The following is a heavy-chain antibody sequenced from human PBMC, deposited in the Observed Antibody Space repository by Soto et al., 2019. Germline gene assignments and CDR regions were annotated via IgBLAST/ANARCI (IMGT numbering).Heavy chain of an antibody. J-gene: IGHJ4*02. V-gene: IGHV3-23*01. CDR1: GFTFSSYA. D-gene: IGHD4-4*01. CDR3: AKDLHSDDYSNAFDY. Sequence: PGGSLRLSCAASGFTFSSYAMSWVRQAPGKGLEWVSAISGSGGSTYYADSVKGRFTISRDNSKNTLYLQMNSLRAEDTAVYYCAKDLHSDDYSNAFDYWGQGTLVTVSS. CDR2: ISGSGGST.